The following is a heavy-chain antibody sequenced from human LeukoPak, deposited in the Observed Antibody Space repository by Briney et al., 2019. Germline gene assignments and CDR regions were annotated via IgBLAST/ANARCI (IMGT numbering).Heavy chain of an antibody. CDR1: GGSISSYY. Sequence: SETLSLTCTVSGGSISSYYWSWIRQPAGKGLEWIGRIYTSGSTNYNPSLKSRVTISVDTSKNQFSLKLSSVTAADTAVYYCARGGDDFWSGSPTCLVDVWGKGTTVTGSS. D-gene: IGHD3-3*01. V-gene: IGHV4-4*07. CDR3: ARGGDDFWSGSPTCLVDV. CDR2: IYTSGST. J-gene: IGHJ6*04.